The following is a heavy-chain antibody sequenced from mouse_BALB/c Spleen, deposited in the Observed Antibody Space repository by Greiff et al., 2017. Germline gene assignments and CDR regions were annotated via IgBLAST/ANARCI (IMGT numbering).Heavy chain of an antibody. J-gene: IGHJ2*01. CDR2: IYPGNSDT. CDR3: TREGKGDYFDY. Sequence: EVQLQQSGTVLARPGASVKMSCKASGYSFTSYWMHWVKQRPGQGLEWIGAIYPGNSDTSYNQKFKGKAKLTAVTSASTAYMELSSLTNEDSAVYYCTREGKGDYFDYWGQGTTLTVSS. CDR1: GYSFTSYW. V-gene: IGHV1-5*01.